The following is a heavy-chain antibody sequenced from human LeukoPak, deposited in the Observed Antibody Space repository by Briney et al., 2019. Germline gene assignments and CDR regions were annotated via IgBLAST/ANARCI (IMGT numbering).Heavy chain of an antibody. CDR1: GFNFNTYG. V-gene: IGHV3-23*01. CDR2: ISGSGAST. D-gene: IGHD2-21*01. CDR3: AKAPVTSCRGAYCYPFDS. J-gene: IGHJ4*02. Sequence: GGSLRLSCAASGFNFNTYGMSWVRQAPGKGLEWVSSISGSGASTYYTDSVKGRFTTSRDNSKNTLFLEMNSLRAEDAAVYFCAKAPVTSCRGAYCYPFDSWGQGTLVTVSS.